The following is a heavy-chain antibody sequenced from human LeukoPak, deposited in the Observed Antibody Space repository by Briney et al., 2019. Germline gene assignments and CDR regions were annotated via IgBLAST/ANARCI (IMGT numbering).Heavy chain of an antibody. CDR3: ARVVGARGYYYGMDV. J-gene: IGHJ6*02. CDR2: INPSGGST. V-gene: IGHV1-46*01. Sequence: AASVKVSCKASGYTFTSYYMHWVRQAPGQGLEWTGIINPSGGSTSYAQKFQGRDTMTRDTSTSTVYMELSSLRSEDTAVYYCARVVGARGYYYGMDVWGQGATVTVSS. CDR1: GYTFTSYY. D-gene: IGHD2-21*01.